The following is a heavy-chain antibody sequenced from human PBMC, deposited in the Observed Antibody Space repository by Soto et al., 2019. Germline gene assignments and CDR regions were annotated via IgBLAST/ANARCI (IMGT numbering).Heavy chain of an antibody. CDR3: ARRDYGDYVRWFDP. Sequence: SETLSLTCAVYGGSFSGYYWSWIRQPPGKGLEWIGEINHSGSTNYNPSLKSRVTTSVDTSKNQFSLKLSSVTAADTAVYYCARRDYGDYVRWFDPWGQGTLVTVSS. CDR2: INHSGST. D-gene: IGHD4-17*01. V-gene: IGHV4-34*01. J-gene: IGHJ5*02. CDR1: GGSFSGYY.